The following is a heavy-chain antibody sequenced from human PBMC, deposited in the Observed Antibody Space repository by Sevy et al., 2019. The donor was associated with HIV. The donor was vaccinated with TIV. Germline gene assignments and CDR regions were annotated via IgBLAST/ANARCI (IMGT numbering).Heavy chain of an antibody. CDR1: GFTFRTHW. J-gene: IGHJ4*02. D-gene: IGHD2-15*01. CDR2: ISYDGSNK. Sequence: GGSLRLSCAASGFTFRTHWMHWVRQAPGKGLEWVAVISYDGSNKYYADSVKGRFTISRDNSKNTLYLQMNSLRAEDTAVYYCARGRVYCSGGSCYEGGFDYWGQGTLVTVSS. V-gene: IGHV3-30-3*01. CDR3: ARGRVYCSGGSCYEGGFDY.